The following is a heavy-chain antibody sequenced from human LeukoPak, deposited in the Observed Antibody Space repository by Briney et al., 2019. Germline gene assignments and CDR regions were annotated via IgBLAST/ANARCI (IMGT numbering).Heavy chain of an antibody. Sequence: GGSLRLSCAASGFTVSSNYMSWVRQAPGKGLEWVSCISGTGSVYYAASVRGRFTISRDNAGNSLFLQLNSLRTEDTAVYFCARDLPGSSWYALDSWGQGTLVTVSS. CDR1: GFTVSSNY. J-gene: IGHJ5*01. CDR3: ARDLPGSSWYALDS. CDR2: ISGTGSV. D-gene: IGHD6-13*01. V-gene: IGHV3-69-1*01.